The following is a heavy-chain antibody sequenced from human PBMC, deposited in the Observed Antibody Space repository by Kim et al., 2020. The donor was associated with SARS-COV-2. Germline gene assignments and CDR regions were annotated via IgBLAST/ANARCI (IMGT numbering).Heavy chain of an antibody. J-gene: IGHJ6*01. D-gene: IGHD2-21*01. CDR2: ISDSGEST. CDR1: GFTFSNYG. V-gene: IGHV3-23*01. CDR3: ANCGGGTSWAYHSGMSV. Sequence: GGSLRLSCAASGFTFSNYGLSWVRQAPGEGLEWVSSISDSGESTYYADSVKGRFTISRDNSKNTLYLQMNGLIVEDTAVYYCANCGGGTSWAYHSGMSV.